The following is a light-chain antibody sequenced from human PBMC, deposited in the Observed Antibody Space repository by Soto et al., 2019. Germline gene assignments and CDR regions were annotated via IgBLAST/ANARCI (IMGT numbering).Light chain of an antibody. J-gene: IGLJ3*02. Sequence: QSVLTQPPSASGTPGQRVTISCSGSSSNIGTNTVNWYRQLPGTAPTLLIYTNDHRPSGVPDRFSGSKSGTSASLAINGLQSEDEADYYCSSFAGSNIWVFGGGTQLTVL. V-gene: IGLV1-44*01. CDR2: TND. CDR3: SSFAGSNIWV. CDR1: SSNIGTNT.